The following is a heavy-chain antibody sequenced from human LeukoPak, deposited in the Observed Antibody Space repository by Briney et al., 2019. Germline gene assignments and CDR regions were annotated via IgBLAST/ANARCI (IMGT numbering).Heavy chain of an antibody. CDR3: ARLNTADASIDF. CDR1: GGSIIGHW. J-gene: IGHJ4*02. CDR2: VFYSGSN. Sequence: PSETLSLTCSVSGGSIIGHWWSWIRQPPGKGLEWIGDVFYSGSNNYNPSLKSRLHISLDTSKNQFSLNLRSVTATYTAMYYCARLNTADASIDFWGQGTLVTASS. V-gene: IGHV4-59*08. D-gene: IGHD4-17*01.